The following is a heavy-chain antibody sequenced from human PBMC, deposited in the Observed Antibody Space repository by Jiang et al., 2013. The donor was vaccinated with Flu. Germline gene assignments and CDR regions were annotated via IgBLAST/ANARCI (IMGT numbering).Heavy chain of an antibody. CDR2: NPGNGNT. J-gene: IGHJ3*01. CDR3: ARDRVGASRGFDV. V-gene: IGHV1-3*01. Sequence: NPGNGNTRYSEKLQGRVSITRDRSATTTYMELRSLTSEDTAVYYCARDRVGASRGFDVWGQGTMVTVSS. D-gene: IGHD1-26*01.